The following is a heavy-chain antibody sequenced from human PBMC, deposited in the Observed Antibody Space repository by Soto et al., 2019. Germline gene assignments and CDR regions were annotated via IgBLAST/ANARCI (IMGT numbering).Heavy chain of an antibody. CDR2: IYYSGST. V-gene: IGHV4-59*08. Sequence: SETLSLTCTVSGGSISSYYWSWIRQPPGKGLEWIGYIYYSGSTNYNPSLKSRVTISVDTSKNQFSLKLSSVTAADTAVYYCARHGGYCSSTSCGMDVWGKGTTVTVSS. D-gene: IGHD2-2*01. CDR1: GGSISSYY. J-gene: IGHJ6*04. CDR3: ARHGGYCSSTSCGMDV.